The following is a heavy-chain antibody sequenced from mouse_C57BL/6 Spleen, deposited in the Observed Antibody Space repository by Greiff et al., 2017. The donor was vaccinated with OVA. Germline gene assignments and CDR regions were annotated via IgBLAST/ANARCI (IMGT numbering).Heavy chain of an antibody. CDR2: INPYNGGT. V-gene: IGHV1-19*01. Sequence: VQLQQSGPVLVKPGASVKMSCKASGYTFTDYYMNWVKQSHGKSLEWIGVINPYNGGTSYNQKFKGKATLTVDKSSSTAYMELNSLTSEDSAVYYCARTDYDERDYFDYWGQGTTLTVSS. CDR1: GYTFTDYY. J-gene: IGHJ2*01. D-gene: IGHD2-4*01. CDR3: ARTDYDERDYFDY.